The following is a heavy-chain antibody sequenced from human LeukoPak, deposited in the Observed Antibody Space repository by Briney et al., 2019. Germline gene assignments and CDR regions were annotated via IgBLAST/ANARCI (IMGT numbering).Heavy chain of an antibody. V-gene: IGHV1-2*06. Sequence: GASVKVSCKASGYTFTGYYMHWVRQAPGQGLEWMGRINPNSGGTNYAQKFQGRVTMTRDTSISTAYMELSSLRSEDTAVYYCARSGGYYDSSGYPAEYFQHWGQGTLVTVSS. CDR1: GYTFTGYY. J-gene: IGHJ1*01. CDR2: INPNSGGT. CDR3: ARSGGYYDSSGYPAEYFQH. D-gene: IGHD3-22*01.